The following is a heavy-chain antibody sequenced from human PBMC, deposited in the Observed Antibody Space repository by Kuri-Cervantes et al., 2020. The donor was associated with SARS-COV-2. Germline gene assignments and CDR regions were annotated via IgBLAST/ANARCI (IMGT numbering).Heavy chain of an antibody. V-gene: IGHV4-39*01. CDR1: GGSISSSSYY. CDR2: IYYSGST. D-gene: IGHD6-19*01. Sequence: GSLRLSCTVSGGSISSSSYYWGWIRQPPGKGLEWIGSIYYSGSTYYNPSLMSRVTISVDTSKNQFSLKLSSVTAADTAVYYCARLTPEAEGYGLGWYYFDYWGQGTLVTVSS. CDR3: ARLTPEAEGYGLGWYYFDY. J-gene: IGHJ4*02.